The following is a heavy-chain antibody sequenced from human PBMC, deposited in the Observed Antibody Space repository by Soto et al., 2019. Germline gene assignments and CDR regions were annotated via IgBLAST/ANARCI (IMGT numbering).Heavy chain of an antibody. Sequence: WETLSLTSTFSVGSVSVVVYYWSWIRQPPGKGRKWIGYIYYSGSTNYNPSLKSRVTISVDTSKNQFPLKLSSVTAADTAVYYCARGSMAIFGVVIMGANWFDPWGQGTLVTVSS. V-gene: IGHV4-61*08. D-gene: IGHD3-3*01. CDR3: ARGSMAIFGVVIMGANWFDP. CDR1: VGSVSVVVYY. CDR2: IYYSGST. J-gene: IGHJ5*02.